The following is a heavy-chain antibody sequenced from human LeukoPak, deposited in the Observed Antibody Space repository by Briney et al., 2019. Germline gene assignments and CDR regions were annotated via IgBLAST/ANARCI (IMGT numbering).Heavy chain of an antibody. J-gene: IGHJ6*02. CDR3: AREGRFLEWLLYDPYYYYGMDV. V-gene: IGHV1-69*04. CDR1: GGTFSSYA. CDR2: IIPIFGIA. Sequence: SVNVSCKASGGTFSSYAISWVRQAPGQGLEWMGRIIPIFGIANYAQKFQGRVTITADKSTSTAYMELSSLRSEDTAVYYCAREGRFLEWLLYDPYYYYGMDVWGQGTTVTVSS. D-gene: IGHD3-3*01.